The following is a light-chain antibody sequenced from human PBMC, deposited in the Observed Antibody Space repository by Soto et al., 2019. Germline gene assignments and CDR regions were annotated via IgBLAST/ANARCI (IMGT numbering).Light chain of an antibody. CDR3: QQSSSTPPWT. Sequence: EIQMTQYTSSLSVSVGDRVTITCRASQSISTHLNWYQHKPGKAHNLLIHAASNLQTGVPSRFSGSGSGTDFSLTISSLQPEDFATYYCQQSSSTPPWTFGQRTKV. J-gene: IGKJ1*01. CDR2: AAS. CDR1: QSISTH. V-gene: IGKV1-39*01.